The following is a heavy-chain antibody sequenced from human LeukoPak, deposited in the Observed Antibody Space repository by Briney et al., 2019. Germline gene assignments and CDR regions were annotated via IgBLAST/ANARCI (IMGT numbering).Heavy chain of an antibody. J-gene: IGHJ6*04. CDR1: GFTFNTYS. Sequence: PGGSLRLSRVASGFTFNTYSMNWVRQAPGKGLEWVSSISSTSHYIFYADSVRGRFTISRDNAKCSLYLQMSSLRAEDTAVYYCARDTPGGYCTSTSCYQYYGMDVWGKGTTVTVSS. CDR3: ARDTPGGYCTSTSCYQYYGMDV. D-gene: IGHD2-2*01. V-gene: IGHV3-21*01. CDR2: ISSTSHYI.